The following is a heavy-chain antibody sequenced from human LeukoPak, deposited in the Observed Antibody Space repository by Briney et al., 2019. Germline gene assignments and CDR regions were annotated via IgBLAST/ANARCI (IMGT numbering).Heavy chain of an antibody. Sequence: ASVKVSCKASGYTFTGYYMHWVRQAPGQGLEWMGWINPNSGGTNYAQKFQGRVTMTRDTSISTAYMELSRLRSDDTAVYYCAKGAIIWSGYYGPIDYYFDYWGQGTLVTVSS. CDR1: GYTFTGYY. CDR2: INPNSGGT. D-gene: IGHD3-3*01. V-gene: IGHV1-2*02. J-gene: IGHJ4*02. CDR3: AKGAIIWSGYYGPIDYYFDY.